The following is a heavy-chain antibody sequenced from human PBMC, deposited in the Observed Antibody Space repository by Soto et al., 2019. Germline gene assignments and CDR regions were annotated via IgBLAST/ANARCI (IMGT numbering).Heavy chain of an antibody. Sequence: GGSLRLSCAASGFTFSSYGMHWVRQAPGKGLEWVAVIWYDGSNKYYADSVKGRFTISRDNSKNTLYLQMNSLRAEDTAVYYCARNPEVGSTFYYYYGMDVWGQGTTVTVSS. J-gene: IGHJ6*02. V-gene: IGHV3-33*01. D-gene: IGHD2-2*01. CDR1: GFTFSSYG. CDR3: ARNPEVGSTFYYYYGMDV. CDR2: IWYDGSNK.